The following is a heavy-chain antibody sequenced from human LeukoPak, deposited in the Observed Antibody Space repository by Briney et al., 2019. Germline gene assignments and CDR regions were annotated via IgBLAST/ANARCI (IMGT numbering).Heavy chain of an antibody. CDR2: IYHSGST. CDR3: ARGLDCSSTSCWNAFDI. V-gene: IGHV4-30-2*05. Sequence: PSQTLSLTCTVSGGSISSGGYYWSWIRQPPGKGLEWIGYIYHSGSTYYNPSLKSRVTISVDTSKNQFSLKLSSVIAADTAVYYCARGLDCSSTSCWNAFDIWGQGTMVTVSS. J-gene: IGHJ3*02. CDR1: GGSISSGGYY. D-gene: IGHD2-2*01.